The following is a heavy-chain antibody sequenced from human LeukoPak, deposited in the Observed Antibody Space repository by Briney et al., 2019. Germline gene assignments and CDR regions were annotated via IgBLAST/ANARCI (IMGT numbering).Heavy chain of an antibody. CDR1: GFTFSSYA. J-gene: IGHJ4*02. Sequence: GGSLRLSCAASGFTFSSYAMSWVRQAPGKGLEWVSAISGSGGSTYYADSVKGRFTISRDNSKNTLYLQMNCLRAEDTAVYYCAKDEIVATNHDSWGQGTLVTVSS. V-gene: IGHV3-23*01. D-gene: IGHD5-12*01. CDR3: AKDEIVATNHDS. CDR2: ISGSGGST.